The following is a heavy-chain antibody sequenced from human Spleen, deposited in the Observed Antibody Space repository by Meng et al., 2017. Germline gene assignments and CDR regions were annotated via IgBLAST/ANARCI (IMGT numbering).Heavy chain of an antibody. Sequence: SVKVSCKASGGTFSSYAISWVRQAPGQGLEWMGGIIPIFGTANYAQKFQGRVTITADKSTSTAYMELSSLRSEDTAVYYCARDNSCSSTSCYLHYYYYGMDVWGQGTTVTVSS. CDR2: IIPIFGTA. CDR1: GGTFSSYA. D-gene: IGHD2-2*01. J-gene: IGHJ6*02. CDR3: ARDNSCSSTSCYLHYYYYGMDV. V-gene: IGHV1-69*06.